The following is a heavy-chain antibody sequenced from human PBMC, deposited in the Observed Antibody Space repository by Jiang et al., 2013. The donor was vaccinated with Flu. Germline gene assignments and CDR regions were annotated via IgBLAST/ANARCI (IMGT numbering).Heavy chain of an antibody. Sequence: TLSLTCTVSGASISGYYWSWIRQPPGKGLEWIGHIYYSGSINYNPSLKSRVTMSVDTSKNQFSLKVNSVTAADTAVYYCASGNYDSSGYYSHNWFDPWGQGTLVTVSS. CDR1: GASISGYY. D-gene: IGHD3-22*01. CDR2: IYYSGSI. CDR3: ASGNYDSSGYYSHNWFDP. J-gene: IGHJ5*02. V-gene: IGHV4-59*12.